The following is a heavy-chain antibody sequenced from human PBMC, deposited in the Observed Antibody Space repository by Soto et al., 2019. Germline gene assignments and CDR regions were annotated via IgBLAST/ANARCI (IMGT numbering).Heavy chain of an antibody. Sequence: ASVKVSCKASGYTFTSYAMHWVRQAPGQRLEWMGWMNAGSGNTSYAQKFQGRVTMTRNTSISTAYMELSSLRSEDTAVYYCARGKHIYYMDVWGEGTTVTVSS. J-gene: IGHJ6*03. CDR3: ARGKHIYYMDV. CDR1: GYTFTSYA. V-gene: IGHV1-8*02. CDR2: MNAGSGNT.